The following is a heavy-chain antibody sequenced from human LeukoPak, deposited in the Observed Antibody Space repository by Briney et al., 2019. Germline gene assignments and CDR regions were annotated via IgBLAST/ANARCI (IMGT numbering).Heavy chain of an antibody. D-gene: IGHD6-13*01. V-gene: IGHV3-11*04. CDR3: ASTLSSSSFNWFDP. J-gene: IGHJ5*02. Sequence: SVKDRFPISRDNAKNSLYLQMNSLRAEDTAVYYCASTLSSSSFNWFDPWGQGTLVTVSS.